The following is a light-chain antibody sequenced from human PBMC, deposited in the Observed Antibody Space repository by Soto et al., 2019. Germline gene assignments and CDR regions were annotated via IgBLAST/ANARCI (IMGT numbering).Light chain of an antibody. CDR3: QQYENLPT. CDR1: QSVSSY. J-gene: IGKJ5*01. Sequence: EIVLTQSPATLSLSPGARAPLSCRASQSVSSYLAWYQQKPGQAPRLLIYDASNRATGIPARFSGSGSGTDFTLTISSLEPEDIATYYCQQYENLPTFGQGTRLEIK. CDR2: DAS. V-gene: IGKV3-11*01.